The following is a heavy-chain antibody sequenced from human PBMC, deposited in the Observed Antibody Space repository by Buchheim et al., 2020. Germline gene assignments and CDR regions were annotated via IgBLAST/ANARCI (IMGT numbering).Heavy chain of an antibody. CDR1: EFSFSSYG. Sequence: QVQLVESGGGVVQPGRSLRLSCAASEFSFSSYGMHWVRQAPGKGLEWVAVISYDGSNKYYADSVKGRFTISRDNSKNTLYLQMNSLRAEDTAVYYCAKSWGRLLLDYWGQGTL. D-gene: IGHD1-26*01. CDR2: ISYDGSNK. J-gene: IGHJ4*02. CDR3: AKSWGRLLLDY. V-gene: IGHV3-30*18.